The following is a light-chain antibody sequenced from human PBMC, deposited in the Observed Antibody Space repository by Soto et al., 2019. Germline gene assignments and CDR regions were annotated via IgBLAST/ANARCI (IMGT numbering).Light chain of an antibody. CDR2: GAS. CDR3: QQRSSWPPT. Sequence: EIVLTQSPGTLSLSPGERATLSCRASQSVSSSYLAWYQQKPGQAPRLLIYGASSRATGIPDRSSGSGSGTDFTLTISSLEPEDFALYFCQQRSSWPPTFGGGTKVDIK. J-gene: IGKJ4*01. V-gene: IGKV3-20*01. CDR1: QSVSSSY.